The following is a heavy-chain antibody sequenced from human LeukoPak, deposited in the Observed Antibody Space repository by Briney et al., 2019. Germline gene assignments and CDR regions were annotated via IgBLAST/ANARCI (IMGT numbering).Heavy chain of an antibody. CDR1: GFTFTNYA. CDR2: ETDRDGSR. D-gene: IGHD3-3*01. V-gene: IGHV3-23*01. CDR3: AKAAYDFWSASTHFDY. J-gene: IGHJ4*02. Sequence: GGSLRLTCAASGFTFTNYAMSWVRQAPGKGLEWISHETDRDGSRYYADSVKGRFTISRDNSKNTLYLQMNRLRAEDTAVYYCAKAAYDFWSASTHFDYWGQGALVTVSS.